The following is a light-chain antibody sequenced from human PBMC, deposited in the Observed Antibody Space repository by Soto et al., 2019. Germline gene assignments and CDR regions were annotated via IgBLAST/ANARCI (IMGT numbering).Light chain of an antibody. CDR2: DAS. CDR1: QSVGSY. J-gene: IGKJ1*01. V-gene: IGKV3-11*01. Sequence: EIVLTQSPATLSLSPGEGATLSCRASQSVGSYLAWFQQKPGQAPRLLIYDASNRATGIPARSSGSGSGTDFTLTISSLEPEDFAVYYCQQRSNSPRTFGQGTKVEIK. CDR3: QQRSNSPRT.